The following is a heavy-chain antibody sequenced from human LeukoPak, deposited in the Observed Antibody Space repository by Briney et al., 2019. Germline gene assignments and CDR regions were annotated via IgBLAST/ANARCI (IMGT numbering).Heavy chain of an antibody. D-gene: IGHD3-3*01. CDR3: ARGLASGYPPTPFDY. J-gene: IGHJ4*02. Sequence: PSETLSLTCTVSGGSISSSSYYWGWIRPPPGKGLEWIGSIYYSGSTYYNPSLKSRVTISVDTSKNQFSLKLSSVTAADTAVYSCARGLASGYPPTPFDYWGQGTLATVSS. CDR1: GGSISSSSYY. CDR2: IYYSGST. V-gene: IGHV4-39*01.